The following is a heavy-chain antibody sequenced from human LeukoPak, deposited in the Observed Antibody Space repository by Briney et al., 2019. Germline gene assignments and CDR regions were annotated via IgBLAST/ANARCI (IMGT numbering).Heavy chain of an antibody. CDR2: ISYDGSNK. D-gene: IGHD6-13*01. CDR1: GFTFSSYG. V-gene: IGHV3-30*03. CDR3: ASAAAAASPGTIHYFDY. Sequence: QPGRSLRLSCAASGFTFSSYGMHWVRQAPGKGLEWVAVISYDGSNKYYADSVKGRFTISRDNSKNTLYLQMNSLKTEDTAVYYCASAAAAASPGTIHYFDYWGQGTLVTVSS. J-gene: IGHJ4*02.